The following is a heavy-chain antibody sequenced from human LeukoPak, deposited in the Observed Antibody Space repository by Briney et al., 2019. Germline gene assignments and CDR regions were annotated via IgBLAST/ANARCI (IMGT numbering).Heavy chain of an antibody. CDR2: MNPNSGNT. CDR3: ARKTPIAAAGTGGYYYYYYYMDV. V-gene: IGHV1-8*03. Sequence: ASVKVSCXASGYTFTSYDINWVRQATGQGLEWMGWMNPNSGNTGYAQKFQGRATITRNTSISTAYMELSSLRSEDTAVYYCARKTPIAAAGTGGYYYYYYYMDVWGKGTTVTVSS. J-gene: IGHJ6*03. CDR1: GYTFTSYD. D-gene: IGHD6-13*01.